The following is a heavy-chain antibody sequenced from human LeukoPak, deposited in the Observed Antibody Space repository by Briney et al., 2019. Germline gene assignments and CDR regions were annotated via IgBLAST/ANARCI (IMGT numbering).Heavy chain of an antibody. D-gene: IGHD6-13*01. J-gene: IGHJ4*02. Sequence: GGSLRLSCAASGFTFSNYAMSWVRQAPGKGLDWVSAISANGGGTYYADSVKGRFTISRDNSKNTLYLQMNSLRAEDTAVYYYAKGSSPFDYWGQGTLVTVSS. CDR1: GFTFSNYA. V-gene: IGHV3-23*01. CDR2: ISANGGGT. CDR3: AKGSSPFDY.